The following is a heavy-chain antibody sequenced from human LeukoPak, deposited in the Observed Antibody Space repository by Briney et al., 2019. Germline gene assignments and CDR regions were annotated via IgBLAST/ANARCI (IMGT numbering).Heavy chain of an antibody. Sequence: PGRSLRLSCAASGFTFSIYTMHWVRQAPGKGLEWVTSISYDESTKNYAASAEGRFTISRDSSKDTLYLHMTSLRVGDTAIYYCVRGSRYGSSWYNWLDPWGQGTLVSVLS. CDR2: ISYDESTK. D-gene: IGHD6-13*01. CDR1: GFTFSIYT. J-gene: IGHJ5*02. CDR3: VRGSRYGSSWYNWLDP. V-gene: IGHV3-30*04.